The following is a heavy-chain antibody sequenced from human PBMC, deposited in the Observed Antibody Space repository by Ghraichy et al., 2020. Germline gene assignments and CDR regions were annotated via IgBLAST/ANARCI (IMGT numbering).Heavy chain of an antibody. Sequence: LSLTCAASGFTFSTYGMYWIRQAPGKGLEWVAVISYDGNKKYHADSVRGRFIVSRDDSKNTLYLQMDSLGAEDTALYYCAKDSSGTGTLWNYFDYCGQGTLVTVSS. CDR3: AKDSSGTGTLWNYFDY. CDR1: GFTFSTYG. J-gene: IGHJ4*02. D-gene: IGHD1-1*01. V-gene: IGHV3-30*18. CDR2: ISYDGNKK.